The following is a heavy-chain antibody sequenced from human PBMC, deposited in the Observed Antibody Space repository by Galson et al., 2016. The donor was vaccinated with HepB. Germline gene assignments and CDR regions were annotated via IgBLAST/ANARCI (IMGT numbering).Heavy chain of an antibody. CDR1: GVIFSKYA. CDR3: AKIYDEFWGGDYYYHYGMDV. V-gene: IGHV3-30*18. D-gene: IGHD3-3*01. J-gene: IGHJ6*04. CDR2: IGYDGSHK. Sequence: SLRLSCAASGVIFSKYAMHWVRQAPGQGLEWVAVIGYDGSHKYYAESVKGRFIISRDNSKNTLHLQMNGLKPEDTAVYYCAKIYDEFWGGDYYYHYGMDVWGKGTRVTVSS.